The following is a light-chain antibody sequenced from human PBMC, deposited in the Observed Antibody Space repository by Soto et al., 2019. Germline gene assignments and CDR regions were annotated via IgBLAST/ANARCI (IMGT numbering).Light chain of an antibody. CDR3: CSYVDSSTVYV. J-gene: IGLJ1*01. V-gene: IGLV2-23*01. CDR2: EGS. CDR1: SRDVGSYNL. Sequence: QSALTQPASVSGSPGQSITISCTGTSRDVGSYNLVPWYQQHPGKVPKLMIYEGSKRPSGVSNRFSVSRSGNTASLTISGLQAEDEADYYCCSYVDSSTVYVFGNGTKVTVL.